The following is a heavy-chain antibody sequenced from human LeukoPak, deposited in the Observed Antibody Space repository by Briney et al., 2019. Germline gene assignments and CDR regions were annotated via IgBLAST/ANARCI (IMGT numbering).Heavy chain of an antibody. V-gene: IGHV5-51*01. CDR3: ARYSGAKGDY. J-gene: IGHJ4*02. Sequence: GESLNISFQGSGYRFTSYWMAWVRPMPGKGLEWMGSIYPGDSDTRHSPSFQGQVTISADKSISTAYLQWSSLKASDTAMYYCARYSGAKGDYWGQGTLVTVSS. CDR1: GYRFTSYW. CDR2: IYPGDSDT. D-gene: IGHD1-26*01.